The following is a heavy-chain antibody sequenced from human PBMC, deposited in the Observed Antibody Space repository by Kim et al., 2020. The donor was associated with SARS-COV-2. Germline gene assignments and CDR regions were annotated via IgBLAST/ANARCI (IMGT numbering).Heavy chain of an antibody. J-gene: IGHJ5*02. Sequence: GGSLRLSCVASGFTFSNYAIHWVRQAPGKGLEWVSVIWYDGSNKYYADSVKGRFSISRDNSRNTVYLQMNSLRGEDTAAYYCARNLGPDHWGQGTLVTVS. CDR1: GFTFSNYA. CDR2: IWYDGSNK. CDR3: ARNLGPDH. V-gene: IGHV3-33*01.